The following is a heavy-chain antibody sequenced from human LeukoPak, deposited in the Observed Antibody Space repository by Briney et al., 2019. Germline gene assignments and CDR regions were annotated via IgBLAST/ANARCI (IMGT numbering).Heavy chain of an antibody. D-gene: IGHD4-17*01. CDR2: IWYDGSNK. J-gene: IGHJ6*02. V-gene: IGHV3-33*01. CDR3: ARDLYGDYAGDYYYYGMDV. CDR1: GFTFSSYG. Sequence: PGRSLRLSCAASGFTFSSYGMHWVRQAPGKGLEWVAVIWYDGSNKYYADSVKGRFTISRDNSKNTLYLQMNSLRAEDTAVYYCARDLYGDYAGDYYYYGMDVWGQGTTVTVSS.